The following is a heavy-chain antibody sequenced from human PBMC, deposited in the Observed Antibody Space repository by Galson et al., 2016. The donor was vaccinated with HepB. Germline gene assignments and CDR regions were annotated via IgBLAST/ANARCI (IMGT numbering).Heavy chain of an antibody. CDR2: IDPSDSYT. CDR1: GYSFTSYW. D-gene: IGHD6-19*01. V-gene: IGHV5-10-1*01. Sequence: QSGADVTKPGESLRISCQGSGYSFTSYWIHWVRQMPGKGLEWMGRIDPSDSYTNYSPSLQGHVTISADKSISSAYLQWSSLKASDSAMYYCARSSGWYGVVENWGQGTLVTGSS. J-gene: IGHJ4*02. CDR3: ARSSGWYGVVEN.